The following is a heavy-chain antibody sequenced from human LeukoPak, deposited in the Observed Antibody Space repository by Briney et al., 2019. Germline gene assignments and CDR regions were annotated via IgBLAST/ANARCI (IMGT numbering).Heavy chain of an antibody. J-gene: IGHJ4*02. CDR3: ARDSSRRYFDWLLDY. CDR1: GFTFSSYW. D-gene: IGHD3-9*01. Sequence: GGSLRLSCAASGFTFSSYWMSWVRQAPGKGLEWVANIKQDGSEKYYVDSVKGRFTISRDNAKNSLYLQMNSLRAEDTAVYYCARDSSRRYFDWLLDYWGQGTLVTVSS. CDR2: IKQDGSEK. V-gene: IGHV3-7*01.